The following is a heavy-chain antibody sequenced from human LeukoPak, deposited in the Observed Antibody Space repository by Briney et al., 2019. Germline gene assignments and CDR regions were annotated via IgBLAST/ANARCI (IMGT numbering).Heavy chain of an antibody. CDR2: ISYDGSNK. CDR3: AKALSRGRDGYNGAFDI. J-gene: IGHJ3*02. V-gene: IGHV3-30*18. D-gene: IGHD5-24*01. Sequence: PGGSLRLSCAASGFTFSSYGMHWVRQAPGKGLEWVAVISYDGSNKYYADSVKGRFTISRDNSKNTLYLQMNSLRPGDTAVYYCAKALSRGRDGYNGAFDIWGQGTMVTVSS. CDR1: GFTFSSYG.